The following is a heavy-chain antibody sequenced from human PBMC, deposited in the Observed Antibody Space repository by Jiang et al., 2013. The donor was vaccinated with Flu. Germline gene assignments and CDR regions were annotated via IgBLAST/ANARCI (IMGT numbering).Heavy chain of an antibody. CDR3: AREPYSYGLDY. CDR2: ISYDGSNK. CDR1: GFTFSSYA. D-gene: IGHD5-18*01. V-gene: IGHV3-30-3*01. Sequence: RLSCAASGFTFSSYAMHWVRQAPGKGLEWVAVISYDGSNKYYADSVKGRFTISRDNSKNTLYLQMNSLRAEDTAVYYCAREPYSYGLDYWGQGTLVTVSS. J-gene: IGHJ4*02.